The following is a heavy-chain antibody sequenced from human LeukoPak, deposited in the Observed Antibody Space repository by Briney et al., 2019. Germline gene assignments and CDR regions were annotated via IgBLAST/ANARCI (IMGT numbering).Heavy chain of an antibody. J-gene: IGHJ3*02. D-gene: IGHD5-24*01. CDR2: IYSGGST. CDR1: GFTFSDYY. CDR3: ASERMATAIKDAFDI. V-gene: IGHV3-53*01. Sequence: GGSLRLSCAASGFTFSDYYMSWIRQAPGKGLEWVSVIYSGGSTYYADSVKGRFTISRDNSKNTLYLQMNSLRAEDTAVYYCASERMATAIKDAFDIWGQGTMVTVSS.